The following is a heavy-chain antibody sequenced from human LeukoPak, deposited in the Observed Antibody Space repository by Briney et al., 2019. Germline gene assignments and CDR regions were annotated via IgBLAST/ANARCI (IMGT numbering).Heavy chain of an antibody. D-gene: IGHD3-22*01. CDR1: GFTFSSHW. V-gene: IGHV3-7*03. CDR2: IKEDGTRK. CDR3: ATPREYYDSSCHHQGGD. Sequence: GGSLRLSCAASGFTFSSHWMTWVRQAPGKGLEWVANIKEDGTRKNYVDSVKGRFTISRDNAKNSLYLQMSGLRAEDTALYYCATPREYYDSSCHHQGGDWGQGTLVTVSS. J-gene: IGHJ4*02.